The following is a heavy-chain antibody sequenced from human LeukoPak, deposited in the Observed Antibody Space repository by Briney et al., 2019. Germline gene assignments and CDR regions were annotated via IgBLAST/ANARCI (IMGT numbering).Heavy chain of an antibody. CDR3: AGLWFGELLYNWFDP. D-gene: IGHD3-10*01. V-gene: IGHV4-38-2*01. J-gene: IGHJ5*02. Sequence: SETLSLTCAVSGYSISSGYYWGWIRQPPGKGLEWIGSIYHSGSTYYNPSLKSRVTISADTSKNQFSLKLSSVTAADTAVYYCAGLWFGELLYNWFDPWGQGTLVTVSS. CDR1: GYSISSGYY. CDR2: IYHSGST.